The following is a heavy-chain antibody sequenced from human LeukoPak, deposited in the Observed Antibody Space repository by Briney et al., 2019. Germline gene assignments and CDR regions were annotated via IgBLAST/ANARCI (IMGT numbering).Heavy chain of an antibody. CDR1: GFTVSSNY. V-gene: IGHV3-53*01. D-gene: IGHD1-1*01. J-gene: IGHJ3*02. CDR3: AREPGGNDQYDAFDI. CDR2: IYSGGST. Sequence: GGSLRLSCAASGFTVSSNYMSWVRQAPGKGLEWVSVIYSGGSTYYADSVKGRFTISRDNSKNTLYLQMNSLRAEDTAVYYCAREPGGNDQYDAFDIWGQGTMVTVSS.